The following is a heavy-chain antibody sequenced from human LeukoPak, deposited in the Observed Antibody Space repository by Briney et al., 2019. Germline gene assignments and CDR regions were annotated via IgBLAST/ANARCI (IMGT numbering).Heavy chain of an antibody. J-gene: IGHJ4*02. CDR1: GFTFSSYW. CDR2: INSDGSSL. Sequence: GGPLRLSCAASGFTFSSYWVQWVRQAPGKGLVWISRINSDGSSLSYADSVKGRFTISRDNAKNTVYLQMNSLRAEDTAVYYCARSRYTGSHFDYWGQGNLVTVSS. CDR3: ARSRYTGSHFDY. D-gene: IGHD1-26*01. V-gene: IGHV3-74*01.